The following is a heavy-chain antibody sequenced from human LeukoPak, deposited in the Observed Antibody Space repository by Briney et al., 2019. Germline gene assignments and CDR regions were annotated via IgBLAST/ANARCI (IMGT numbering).Heavy chain of an antibody. CDR2: INTNTGNP. CDR1: GYTFASYA. V-gene: IGHV7-4-1*02. Sequence: GASVKVSCKASGYTFASYAMNWVRQAPGHGLEWVGWINTNTGNPTYAQGFTGRFVFSLDTSVSTAYLQISSLKAEDTAVYYCARGFSSWIIQTDDYYYYMDVWGKGTTVTVSS. J-gene: IGHJ6*03. CDR3: ARGFSSWIIQTDDYYYYMDV. D-gene: IGHD6-13*01.